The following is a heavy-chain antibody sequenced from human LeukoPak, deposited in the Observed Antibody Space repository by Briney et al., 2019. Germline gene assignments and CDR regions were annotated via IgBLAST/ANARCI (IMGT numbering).Heavy chain of an antibody. Sequence: RAGGSLRLSCAASGFTVSSNYMSWVRQAPGKGLEWVSVIYSGGSTYYADSVKGRFTISRDNSKNTLYLQMNSLRAEDTAVYYCAKIAAGGIAVAGRSDYYFDYWGQGTLVTVSS. V-gene: IGHV3-53*01. CDR3: AKIAAGGIAVAGRSDYYFDY. CDR2: IYSGGST. CDR1: GFTVSSNY. J-gene: IGHJ4*02. D-gene: IGHD6-19*01.